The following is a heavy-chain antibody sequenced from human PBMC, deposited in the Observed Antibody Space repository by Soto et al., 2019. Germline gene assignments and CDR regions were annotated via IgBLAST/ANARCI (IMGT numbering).Heavy chain of an antibody. CDR3: DRDSPTDSDDAFDI. CDR1: GGSISSGYYY. J-gene: IGHJ3*02. V-gene: IGHV4-30-4*01. D-gene: IGHD1-1*01. Sequence: TLSPTCTVSGGSISSGYYYWSGIRQPPGKGLEWIGYIYYSGSTYYNPSLKSRVTISVDTSKNQFSLKLSSVTAVDTAVYYCDRDSPTDSDDAFDIRGPGTMVTVSS. CDR2: IYYSGST.